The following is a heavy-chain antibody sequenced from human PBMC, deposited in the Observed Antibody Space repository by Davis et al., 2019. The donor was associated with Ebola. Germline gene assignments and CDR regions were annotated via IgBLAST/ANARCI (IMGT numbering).Heavy chain of an antibody. V-gene: IGHV3-48*02. J-gene: IGHJ3*02. D-gene: IGHD3-22*01. Sequence: WGSLRLSCVASGFTFSSYTMNWVRQAPGKGLEWVSYISSSSSTIYYADSVKGRFTIPRDNAKNSLYLQMNSLRDEDTAVYYCARDYYDSSGYYYRAAFDIWGQGTMVTVSS. CDR1: GFTFSSYT. CDR2: ISSSSSTI. CDR3: ARDYYDSSGYYYRAAFDI.